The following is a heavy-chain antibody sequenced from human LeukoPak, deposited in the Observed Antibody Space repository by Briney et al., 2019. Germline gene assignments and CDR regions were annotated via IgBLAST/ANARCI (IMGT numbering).Heavy chain of an antibody. CDR1: GFTFSSYS. Sequence: PGGSLRLSCAASGFTFSSYSMNWVRQAPGKGLEWVSSISSSSSYIYYADSVKGRFTIFRDNAKNSLYLQMNSLRAEDTAVYYCASSHGDYYDAFDIWGQGTMVTVSS. CDR2: ISSSSSYI. CDR3: ASSHGDYYDAFDI. V-gene: IGHV3-21*01. J-gene: IGHJ3*02. D-gene: IGHD4-17*01.